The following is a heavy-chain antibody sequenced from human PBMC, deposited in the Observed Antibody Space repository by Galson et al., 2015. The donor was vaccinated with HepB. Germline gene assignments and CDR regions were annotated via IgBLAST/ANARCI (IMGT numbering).Heavy chain of an antibody. V-gene: IGHV3-48*04. D-gene: IGHD2-15*01. CDR1: GFTFSSYS. CDR2: ISSSSSTI. CDR3: ASRYCSGGSCYSGFDY. Sequence: SLRLSCAASGFTFSSYSMNWVRQAPGKGLEWVSYISSSSSTIYYADSVKGRFTISRDNAKNTLYLQMNSLRAEDTAVYYCASRYCSGGSCYSGFDYWGQGTLVTVSS. J-gene: IGHJ4*02.